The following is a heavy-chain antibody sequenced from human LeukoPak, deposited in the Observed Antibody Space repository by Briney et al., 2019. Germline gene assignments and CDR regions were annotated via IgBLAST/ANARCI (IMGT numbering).Heavy chain of an antibody. Sequence: ASVKVSCKSSVYTYTSYDINWVRQASGQWLEWMGWMNPNSGNTRYTQNLQRRVTITRHTHINTDYMELKSLRSEDAAVYLCARVEGRDRYFFLWGQGTLVTVCS. CDR3: ARVEGRDRYFFL. CDR2: MNPNSGNT. V-gene: IGHV1-8*01. J-gene: IGHJ4*02. D-gene: IGHD2/OR15-2a*01. CDR1: VYTYTSYD.